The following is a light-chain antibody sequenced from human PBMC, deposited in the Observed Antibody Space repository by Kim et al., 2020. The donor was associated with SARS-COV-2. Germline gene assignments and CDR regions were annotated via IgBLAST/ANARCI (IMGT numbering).Light chain of an antibody. CDR3: QQYKSYSVQM. CDR2: AVS. CDR1: QSISGW. Sequence: SVEGRVTSTCRASQSISGWLAWDQQRPGKAPKLLISAVSTLESGVPSRFSGSGSGTEFSLTNSNLQPDDFATYYCQQYKSYSVQMFGQGTKVDIK. V-gene: IGKV1-5*01. J-gene: IGKJ1*01.